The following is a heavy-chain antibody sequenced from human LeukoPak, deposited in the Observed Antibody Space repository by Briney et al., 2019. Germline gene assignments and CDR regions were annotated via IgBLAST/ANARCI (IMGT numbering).Heavy chain of an antibody. Sequence: TSSETLSPTCTVSGYSISSGYYWAWIRQTPGKGLEWIGSIYHTSSTYRNPSLRSRVTISVDTSKNQFSLKLSSLTAADTAVYYCARGGSRYQLLNWFDPWGQGTLVTVSS. CDR1: GYSISSGYY. CDR3: ARGGSRYQLLNWFDP. J-gene: IGHJ5*02. D-gene: IGHD2-2*01. CDR2: IYHTSST. V-gene: IGHV4-38-2*02.